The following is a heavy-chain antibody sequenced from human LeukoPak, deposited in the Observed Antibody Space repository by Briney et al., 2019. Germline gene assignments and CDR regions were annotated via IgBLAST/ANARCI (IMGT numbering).Heavy chain of an antibody. D-gene: IGHD2-2*01. CDR1: GFTFNNNA. J-gene: IGHJ3*01. CDR2: INGGGDAT. V-gene: IGHV3-23*01. CDR3: ARCTASCYANAFDV. Sequence: SGGSLRLSCATSGFTFNNNAMSWVRQAPGKRLEWVSAINGGGDATEYADSVKGRFTISRDNSKNTLYLQMNSLRPEDTAVHYCARCTASCYANAFDVWGQGTLLTVSS.